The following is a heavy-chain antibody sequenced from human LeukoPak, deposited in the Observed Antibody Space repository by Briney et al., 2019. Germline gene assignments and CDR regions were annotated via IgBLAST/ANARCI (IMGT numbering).Heavy chain of an antibody. V-gene: IGHV3-9*01. CDR3: AKDLGSSSWYTYYYYGMDV. J-gene: IGHJ6*02. CDR1: GSTFDDYA. CDR2: ISWNSGSI. Sequence: SDRSLRLSCAASGSTFDDYAMHWVRQAPGKGLEWVSGISWNSGSIGYADSVKGRFTISRDNAKNSLYLQMNSLRAEDTALYYCAKDLGSSSWYTYYYYGMDVWGQGTTVTVSS. D-gene: IGHD6-13*01.